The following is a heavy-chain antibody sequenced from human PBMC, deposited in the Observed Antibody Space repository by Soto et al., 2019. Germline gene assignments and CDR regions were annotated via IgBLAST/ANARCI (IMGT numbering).Heavy chain of an antibody. V-gene: IGHV1-18*01. CDR1: GFTFTSYG. Sequence: QVQLVQSGAEVKKPGASMKVSCKASGFTFTSYGISWGRQAPGQGLEWMGWVSAYNGNTHYAQKLQGRVTMTTDTSTTTAYMELRSLRSGATAVYYCSRGVSSWQPHEDYWGQGTLVTVSS. J-gene: IGHJ4*02. CDR2: VSAYNGNT. CDR3: SRGVSSWQPHEDY. D-gene: IGHD6-13*01.